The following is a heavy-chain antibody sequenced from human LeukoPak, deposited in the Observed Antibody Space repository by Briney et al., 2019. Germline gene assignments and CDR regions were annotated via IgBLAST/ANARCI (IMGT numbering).Heavy chain of an antibody. V-gene: IGHV1-2*02. D-gene: IGHD1-26*01. CDR1: GYTFTVSY. Sequence: GASVKVSCTASGYTFTVSYVHWVRQAPGQGLEWMGWINPNTGDTNYAQKFQGRVTMTRDTSISTAYMELSRLRSDDTAVYYCARDHTGAATFDYSGQGTLVTVSS. J-gene: IGHJ4*02. CDR3: ARDHTGAATFDY. CDR2: INPNTGDT.